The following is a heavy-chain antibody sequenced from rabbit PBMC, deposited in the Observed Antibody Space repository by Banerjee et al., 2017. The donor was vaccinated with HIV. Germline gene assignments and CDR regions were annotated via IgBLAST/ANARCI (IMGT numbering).Heavy chain of an antibody. CDR3: ARDYFDISWYFTFKL. Sequence: QSLEESGGDLVKPGASLTLTCTASGFSFSSSYYMCWVRQAPGKGLEWIACIYTGSSSNTYYATWAKGRFTIPKTSSTTVTLQMTSLTAADTATYFCARDYFDISWYFTFKLWGPGTLVTVS. J-gene: IGHJ4*01. CDR2: IYTGSSSNT. CDR1: GFSFSSSYY. D-gene: IGHD4-2*01. V-gene: IGHV1S40*01.